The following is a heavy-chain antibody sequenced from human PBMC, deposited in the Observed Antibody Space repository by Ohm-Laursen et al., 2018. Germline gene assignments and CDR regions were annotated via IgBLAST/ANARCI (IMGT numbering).Heavy chain of an antibody. Sequence: GTLSLTCTVSGGSISSYYWSWIRQSAGKGLEWIGRIYISGSTNYNPSLKSRVTISLDTSKNQFSLKLNAVTAADTAVYYCARHFSYVSGTHPLDSWGQGTLVTVSS. CDR3: ARHFSYVSGTHPLDS. CDR1: GGSISSYY. D-gene: IGHD3-10*01. J-gene: IGHJ4*02. V-gene: IGHV4-4*07. CDR2: IYISGST.